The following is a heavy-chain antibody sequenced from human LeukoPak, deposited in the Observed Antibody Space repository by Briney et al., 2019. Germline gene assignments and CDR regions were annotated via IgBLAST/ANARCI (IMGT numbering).Heavy chain of an antibody. CDR3: ARDVFGSEYPFDF. CDR1: GFTFSSYS. V-gene: IGHV3-21*01. Sequence: GGSLRLSRAASGFTFSSYSMNWVRQAPGKGLEWVSSISTSSSYIYYADSLKGRFTISRDNARNSLYLHMNSLRAEDTAVYYCARDVFGSEYPFDFWGQGTLVTVSS. J-gene: IGHJ4*02. CDR2: ISTSSSYI. D-gene: IGHD2-2*01.